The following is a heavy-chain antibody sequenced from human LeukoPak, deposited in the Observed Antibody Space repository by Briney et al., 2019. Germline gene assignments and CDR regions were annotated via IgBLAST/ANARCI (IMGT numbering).Heavy chain of an antibody. V-gene: IGHV3-7*01. Sequence: SGGSLRLSCAASGFTLNIYWMSWVRQAPGKGLEWVANTKPDGSEKYYVDSVKGRFTISRDNAKNSLYLQMNSLRAEDTAVYYCARAVRYCSGGRCYSDDAFDIWGQGTMVTVSS. CDR3: ARAVRYCSGGRCYSDDAFDI. CDR1: GFTLNIYW. D-gene: IGHD2-15*01. CDR2: TKPDGSEK. J-gene: IGHJ3*02.